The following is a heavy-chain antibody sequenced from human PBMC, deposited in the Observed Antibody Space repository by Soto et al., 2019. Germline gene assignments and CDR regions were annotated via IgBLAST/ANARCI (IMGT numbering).Heavy chain of an antibody. V-gene: IGHV3-30-3*01. CDR1: GFTFSSYA. D-gene: IGHD3-22*01. J-gene: IGHJ4*02. CDR3: ARDRYYYDSSGYLAY. Sequence: GGSLRLSCAASGFTFSSYAMHWVRQAPGKGLEWVSVISYDGSNKYYADSVKGRFTISRENSKNTLYLQMNSLRAEDTAVYYCARDRYYYDSSGYLAYWGQGTLVTVSS. CDR2: ISYDGSNK.